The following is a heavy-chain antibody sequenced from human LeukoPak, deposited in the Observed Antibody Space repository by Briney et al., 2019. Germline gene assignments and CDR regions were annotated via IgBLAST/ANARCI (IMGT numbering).Heavy chain of an antibody. J-gene: IGHJ4*02. CDR1: GGSFSGYY. CDR3: ARRMSSGWYEHFDY. CDR2: INHSGST. Sequence: SETLSLTCAVYGGSFSGYYWSWIRHPPGKGLEWIGEINHSGSTNYNPSLKSRVTISVDTSKNQFSLKLSSVTAADTAVYYCARRMSSGWYEHFDYWGQGTLVTVSS. V-gene: IGHV4-34*01. D-gene: IGHD6-19*01.